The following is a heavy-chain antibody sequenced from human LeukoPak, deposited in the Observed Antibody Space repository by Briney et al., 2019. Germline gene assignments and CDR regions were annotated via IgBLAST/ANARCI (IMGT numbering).Heavy chain of an antibody. CDR1: GGSISSSSYY. Sequence: SETLSLTCTVSGGSISSSSYYWGWIRQPPGKGLEWIGSIYYSGSTYYNPSLKSRVTISVDTSKNQFSLKLSSVTAADTAVYYCAGKRAPYYDILTGPNNNWFDPWGQGTLVTVSS. CDR3: AGKRAPYYDILTGPNNNWFDP. V-gene: IGHV4-39*01. CDR2: IYYSGST. J-gene: IGHJ5*02. D-gene: IGHD3-9*01.